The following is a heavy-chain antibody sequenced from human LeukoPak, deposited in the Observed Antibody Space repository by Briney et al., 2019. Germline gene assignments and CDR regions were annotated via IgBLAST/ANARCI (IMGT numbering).Heavy chain of an antibody. CDR1: GSSISGHY. J-gene: IGHJ4*02. CDR2: IYYIATT. V-gene: IGHV4-59*11. D-gene: IGHD3-3*01. CDR3: ARGLEDYYFDS. Sequence: SETLALTCRVSGSSISGHYWSWIRQAPGRGLEWIGYIYYIATTNYNPSLKSRVTISLDTSKNQFSLKLSSVTAADTAVYYCARGLEDYYFDSWGQGTLVTVSS.